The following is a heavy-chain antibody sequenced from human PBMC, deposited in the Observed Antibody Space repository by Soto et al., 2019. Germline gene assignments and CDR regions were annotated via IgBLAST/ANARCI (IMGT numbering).Heavy chain of an antibody. J-gene: IGHJ5*02. CDR2: IYGSGGIT. D-gene: IGHD3-10*01. CDR1: GFTFGTTD. Sequence: TGGSLRLSCAASGFTFGTTDMSWVRQAPGEGLEWVSTIYGSGGITYYADSVKGRFTISRDNSRNTVYLQMNRLRGDGAALYYCVRNSGWFNTWGQGALVTVSS. CDR3: VRNSGWFNT. V-gene: IGHV3-23*01.